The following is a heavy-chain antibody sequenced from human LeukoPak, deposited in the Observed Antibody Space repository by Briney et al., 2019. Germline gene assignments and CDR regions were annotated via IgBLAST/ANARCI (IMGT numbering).Heavy chain of an antibody. V-gene: IGHV4-30-2*01. CDR1: GGSISSGGYS. CDR2: SYHSGST. J-gene: IGHJ4*02. CDR3: ASQKKGAYCGGDCPLFD. D-gene: IGHD2-21*01. Sequence: SEALSLTCTVSGGSISSGGYSWSWIRQPPGKGLEWIGYSYHSGSTYYNPSLKSRVTISVDRSKNQFSLKLCSVTAAGTAVYYCASQKKGAYCGGDCPLFDWGQGTLVSVSS.